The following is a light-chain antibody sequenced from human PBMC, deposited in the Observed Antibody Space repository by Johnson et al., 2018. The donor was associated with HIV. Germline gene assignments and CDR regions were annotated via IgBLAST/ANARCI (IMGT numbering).Light chain of an antibody. J-gene: IGLJ1*01. V-gene: IGLV1-51*01. CDR1: SSNIGKNY. CDR2: DNH. CDR3: GTWDFSLSARV. Sequence: QSVLTQPPSVSAAPGQKVTISCSGSSSNIGKNYVSWYQQLPGTAPKLLIFDNHKRPSGIPDRFSGSKSGTSATLGITGLQTGDEADYYCGTWDFSLSARVFGTGTKVTVL.